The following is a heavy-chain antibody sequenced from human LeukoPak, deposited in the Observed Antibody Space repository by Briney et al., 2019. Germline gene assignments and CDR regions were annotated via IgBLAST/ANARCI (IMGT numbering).Heavy chain of an antibody. D-gene: IGHD2-2*01. J-gene: IGHJ3*02. CDR3: ARGEVTGYCSSTSCYAGDAFDI. CDR1: GGTFSSYA. Sequence: EASVKVSCKASGGTFSSYAISWVRQAPGRGLEWMGRIIPILGIANYAQKFQGRVTITADESTSTAYMELSSLRSEDTAVYYCARGEVTGYCSSTSCYAGDAFDIWGQGTMVTVSS. V-gene: IGHV1-69*04. CDR2: IIPILGIA.